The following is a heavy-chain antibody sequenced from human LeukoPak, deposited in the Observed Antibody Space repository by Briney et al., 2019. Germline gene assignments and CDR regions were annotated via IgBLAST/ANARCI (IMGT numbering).Heavy chain of an antibody. J-gene: IGHJ2*01. Sequence: GASVKVSCKASGYTFTGNHVHWVRQAPGQGLEWMGWIDPNSGGTLYAQKFQDRVTMTSDTSISTAYMELSGLTSDDTAVYFCAKGAGIVSFDLWGRGTLVTVSS. V-gene: IGHV1-2*02. CDR2: IDPNSGGT. D-gene: IGHD6-13*01. CDR1: GYTFTGNH. CDR3: AKGAGIVSFDL.